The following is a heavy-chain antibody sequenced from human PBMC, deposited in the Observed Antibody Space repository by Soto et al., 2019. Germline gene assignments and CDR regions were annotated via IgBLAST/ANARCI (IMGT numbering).Heavy chain of an antibody. V-gene: IGHV5-51*01. CDR2: IYPGDSDT. CDR1: GYSFANYW. CDR3: ARRKEGLLTNDAFDI. J-gene: IGHJ3*02. Sequence: GESLKISCKGSGYSFANYWIGWVRQMPGKGLEWMGIIYPGDSDTRYSPSFQGQVTISADKSISTAYLQWSSLKASDTTMYYCARRKEGLLTNDAFDIWGQGTMVTVSS.